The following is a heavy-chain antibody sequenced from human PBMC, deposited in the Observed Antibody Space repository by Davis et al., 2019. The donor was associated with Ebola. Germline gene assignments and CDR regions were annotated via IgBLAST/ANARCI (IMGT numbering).Heavy chain of an antibody. V-gene: IGHV4-34*01. CDR2: INHSGST. J-gene: IGHJ6*02. D-gene: IGHD1-7*01. CDR1: GGSFSGYY. CDR3: ARDNNWNYVFYYYGMGV. Sequence: MPSETLSLTCAVYGGSFSGYYWSWIRQPPGKGLEWIGEINHSGSTNYNPSLKSRVTISVDTSKNQFSLKLSSVTAADTAVYYCARDNNWNYVFYYYGMGVWGQGTTVTVSS.